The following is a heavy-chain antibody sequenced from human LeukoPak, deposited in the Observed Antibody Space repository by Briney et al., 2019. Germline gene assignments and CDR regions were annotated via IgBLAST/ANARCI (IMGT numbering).Heavy chain of an antibody. CDR2: IKQDGSEK. CDR1: GFTFSSYW. Sequence: GGSLRLSCAASGFTFSSYWMGWVRQAPGKGLEWVANIKQDGSEKYYVDSVKGRFTISRDNAKDSLYLQMNSLRAEDTAVYYCARDTRRYGDYPDYFDYWGQGTLVTVSS. J-gene: IGHJ4*02. CDR3: ARDTRRYGDYPDYFDY. D-gene: IGHD4-17*01. V-gene: IGHV3-7*01.